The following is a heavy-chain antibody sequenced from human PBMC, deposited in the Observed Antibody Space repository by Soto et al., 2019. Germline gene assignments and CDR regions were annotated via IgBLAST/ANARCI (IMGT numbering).Heavy chain of an antibody. Sequence: ASVKVSCKASGYTFTGYSMHWVRQAPGQRLEWMGWINAGNGNTKVPQKFQGRVTFTRDTSASTAYMELSSLRSEDTAVYYCARDEAGELSTNWYFDLWGRGTLVTVSS. CDR1: GYTFTGYS. D-gene: IGHD3-16*02. CDR2: INAGNGNT. J-gene: IGHJ2*01. CDR3: ARDEAGELSTNWYFDL. V-gene: IGHV1-3*01.